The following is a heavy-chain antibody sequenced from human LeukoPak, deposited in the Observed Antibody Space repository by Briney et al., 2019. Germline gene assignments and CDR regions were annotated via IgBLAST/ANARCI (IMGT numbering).Heavy chain of an antibody. D-gene: IGHD5-24*01. Sequence: VSVKVSCKASGYTFTSYAMHWVRQAPGQRLEWMGWINAGNGNTKYSQKFQGRVTITRDTSASTAYMELSSLRSEDTAVYYCARGGSAWLQLPDDYWGQGTLVTVSS. V-gene: IGHV1-3*01. CDR2: INAGNGNT. CDR1: GYTFTSYA. CDR3: ARGGSAWLQLPDDY. J-gene: IGHJ4*02.